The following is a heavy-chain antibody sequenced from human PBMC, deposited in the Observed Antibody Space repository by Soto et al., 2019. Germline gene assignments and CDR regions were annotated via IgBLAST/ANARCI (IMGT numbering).Heavy chain of an antibody. V-gene: IGHV1-69*06. Sequence: SVKVSCKASGGTFRSYAISWVRQAPGQGIEWRGGNIPLFGTANYVQKFQVRVTITADKSTSTAYMELSSLRSEDTAVYYCAPAASGAVAGRGGYYYHGMDVWG. CDR2: NIPLFGTA. J-gene: IGHJ6*02. CDR1: GGTFRSYA. CDR3: APAASGAVAGRGGYYYHGMDV. D-gene: IGHD6-19*01.